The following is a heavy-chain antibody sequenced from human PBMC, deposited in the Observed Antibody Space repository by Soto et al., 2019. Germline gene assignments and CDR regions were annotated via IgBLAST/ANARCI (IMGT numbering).Heavy chain of an antibody. CDR1: GYAYTNYA. J-gene: IGHJ6*03. CDR3: ARGHLAVVPVASWFYYMDV. CDR2: INAGNGNT. V-gene: IGHV1-3*01. D-gene: IGHD2-2*01. Sequence: ASVKVSCKASGYAYTNYAVHWVRQAPGQRLEWMGWINAGNGNTRYSQKFQGRVTITRDTPARTVYMELSSLRSEDTAVYYCARGHLAVVPVASWFYYMDVWGKGTTVTVSS.